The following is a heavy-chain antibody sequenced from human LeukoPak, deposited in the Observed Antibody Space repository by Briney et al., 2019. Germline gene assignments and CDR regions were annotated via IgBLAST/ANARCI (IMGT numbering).Heavy chain of an antibody. D-gene: IGHD1-26*01. Sequence: SVKVSCKASGGTFSSYTISWVRQAPGQGLEWMRRIIPILGIANYAQKFQGRVTITADKSTSTAYMELSSLRSEDTAVYYCARTLGELIFDYWGQGTLVTVSS. CDR2: IIPILGIA. V-gene: IGHV1-69*02. CDR1: GGTFSSYT. J-gene: IGHJ4*02. CDR3: ARTLGELIFDY.